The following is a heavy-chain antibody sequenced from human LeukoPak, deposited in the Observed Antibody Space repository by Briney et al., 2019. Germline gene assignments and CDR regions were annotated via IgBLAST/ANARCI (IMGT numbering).Heavy chain of an antibody. CDR3: ARDPCHGALDY. Sequence: GGSLRLSCVASGFTFGKYWMSWVRQAPGKGLEWVANIKQDGTEEYYVDSVRGRFSISKDNAKNSLYLQMNSLRAEDTAVYYCARDPCHGALDYWGQGALVTVSS. CDR1: GFTFGKYW. D-gene: IGHD2-2*01. CDR2: IKQDGTEE. V-gene: IGHV3-7*03. J-gene: IGHJ4*02.